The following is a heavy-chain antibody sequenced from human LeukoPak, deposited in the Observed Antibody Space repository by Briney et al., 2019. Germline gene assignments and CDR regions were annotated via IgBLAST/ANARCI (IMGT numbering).Heavy chain of an antibody. Sequence: GGSLRLSCAGSGFSVSNYYMNWVRQAPGKGLEWVSLIRDSGATFYADSVKGRFTISRDNSKNTIYLQINRLRVEDTAVYFCARDRAVTQVWVEFDSWGQGTQVTVSS. D-gene: IGHD3-16*01. CDR1: GFSVSNYY. CDR2: IRDSGAT. V-gene: IGHV3-66*03. CDR3: ARDRAVTQVWVEFDS. J-gene: IGHJ5*01.